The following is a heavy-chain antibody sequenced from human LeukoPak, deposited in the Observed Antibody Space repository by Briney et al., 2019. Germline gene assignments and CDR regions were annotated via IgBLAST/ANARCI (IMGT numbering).Heavy chain of an antibody. J-gene: IGHJ4*02. D-gene: IGHD2-21*02. Sequence: GGSPRLSCAASGFSFSSYWMHWVRQAPGGGLVWVSRINEGGSTINYADSVKGRFTISRDNAKNTLSLQMNNLRAEDTAVYYCARVEVGGDYSKFDYWGQGTLVTVSS. CDR3: ARVEVGGDYSKFDY. CDR2: INEGGSTI. V-gene: IGHV3-74*01. CDR1: GFSFSSYW.